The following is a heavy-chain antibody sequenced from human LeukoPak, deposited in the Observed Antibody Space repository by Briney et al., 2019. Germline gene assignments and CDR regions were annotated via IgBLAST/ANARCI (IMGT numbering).Heavy chain of an antibody. CDR3: ASQGTTSCYSHLEC. V-gene: IGHV3-23*01. D-gene: IGHD2-2*02. Sequence: PVGAPRLSPAASQFTFSRYAMSWGRQAPGKGVEWVSSISGSGGITNYTDSLKGRFSISRDNSKNTLYLQMNNLRAEDTAVYYCASQGTTSCYSHLECWGQGTLVTVSS. CDR1: QFTFSRYA. J-gene: IGHJ4*02. CDR2: ISGSGGIT.